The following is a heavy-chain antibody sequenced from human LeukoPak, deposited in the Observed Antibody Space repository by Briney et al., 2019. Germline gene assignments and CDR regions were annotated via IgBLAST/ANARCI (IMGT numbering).Heavy chain of an antibody. D-gene: IGHD7-27*01. Sequence: ASVKVSCKASGYTFTGLYMHWVRQAPGQRLEWMGWINSNSGESHYAQKFPGRVTMTRDTSLRPSISTAYMELSRLRSDDMAVYYCARGELGIHDYWGQGTLVTVSS. CDR3: ARGELGIHDY. CDR1: GYTFTGLY. CDR2: INSNSGES. V-gene: IGHV1-2*02. J-gene: IGHJ4*02.